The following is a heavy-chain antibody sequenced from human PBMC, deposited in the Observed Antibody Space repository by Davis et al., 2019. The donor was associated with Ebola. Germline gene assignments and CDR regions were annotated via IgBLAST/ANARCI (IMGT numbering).Heavy chain of an antibody. CDR3: AKGGARYFYHYYGMDV. Sequence: SSVNVSCMASVGTFSSSATCWVRHVPGHGLEWMGGIIPIFGTANYAQKFQGRVTITADESTSTAYMELSSLRAEDTAVYYCAKGGARYFYHYYGMDVWGQGTTVTVSS. D-gene: IGHD2/OR15-2a*01. J-gene: IGHJ6*02. CDR2: IIPIFGTA. CDR1: VGTFSSSA. V-gene: IGHV1-69*13.